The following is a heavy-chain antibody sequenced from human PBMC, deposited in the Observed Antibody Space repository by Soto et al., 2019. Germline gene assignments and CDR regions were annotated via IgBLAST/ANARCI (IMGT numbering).Heavy chain of an antibody. CDR1: GGSFSGYY. CDR3: ARRGLFELGFGESDAFDI. Sequence: SDTLSLTCAVYGGSFSGYYWSWIRQPPGKGLEWIGEINHSGSTNYNPSLKSRVTISVDTSKNQFSLKLSSVTAADTAVYYCARRGLFELGFGESDAFDIWGQGTMVTVSS. V-gene: IGHV4-34*01. CDR2: INHSGST. D-gene: IGHD3-10*01. J-gene: IGHJ3*02.